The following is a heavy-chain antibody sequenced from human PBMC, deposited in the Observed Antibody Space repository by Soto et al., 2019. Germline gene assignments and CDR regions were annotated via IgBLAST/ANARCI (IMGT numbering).Heavy chain of an antibody. J-gene: IGHJ4*02. CDR3: ARDRRYSSSLDY. CDR2: IYSGGST. CDR1: GFTVSSNY. Sequence: GGSLRLSCAASGFTVSSNYMSWVRQAPGKGLEWVSVIYSGGSTYYADSVKGRFTISRDNSKNTLYLQMNSLRAEDTAVYYCARDRRYSSSLDYWGQGTLVTVSS. D-gene: IGHD6-13*01. V-gene: IGHV3-66*01.